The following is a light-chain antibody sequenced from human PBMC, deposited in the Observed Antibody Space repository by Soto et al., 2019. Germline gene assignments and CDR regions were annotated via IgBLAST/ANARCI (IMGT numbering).Light chain of an antibody. Sequence: QPVLTQPPSASGTPGQRITISCSGSSSNIAINYVYWYQQFPGAAPKLLIYRDDQRPSGVPGRFSGSKSGTSASLAISGLRSEDEADYFCATWDDSQSGPVFGGGTKLTVL. V-gene: IGLV1-47*01. CDR3: ATWDDSQSGPV. CDR2: RDD. J-gene: IGLJ3*02. CDR1: SSNIAINY.